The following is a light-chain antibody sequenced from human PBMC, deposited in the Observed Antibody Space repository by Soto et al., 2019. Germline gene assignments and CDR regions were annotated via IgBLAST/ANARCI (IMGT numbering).Light chain of an antibody. CDR2: RNN. CDR1: SSNIGSNY. Sequence: QSVLTQPPSASGTPGQSLTISCSGSSSNIGSNYVYWYQQLPGTAPKLLIYRNNQRPSGVPDRFSGSKSGTSPSLAISGLRSEDEADYYCATWDDSLSGRVFGGGTKLTVL. J-gene: IGLJ3*02. CDR3: ATWDDSLSGRV. V-gene: IGLV1-47*01.